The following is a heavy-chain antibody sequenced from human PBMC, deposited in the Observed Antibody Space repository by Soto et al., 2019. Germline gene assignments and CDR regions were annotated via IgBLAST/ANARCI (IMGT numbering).Heavy chain of an antibody. V-gene: IGHV3-30-3*01. CDR2: ISYDGNNN. CDR3: ARWMGATPYYYYYGMDV. CDR1: GFTFSSYT. D-gene: IGHD2-2*03. Sequence: GGSLRLSCEASGFTFSSYTIHWVRQAPGKGLEWAAVISYDGNNNYYADSVKGRFTISRDNSKNTVFLQMNSLRAEDTAVYYCARWMGATPYYYYYGMDVWGQGTTVTVSS. J-gene: IGHJ6*02.